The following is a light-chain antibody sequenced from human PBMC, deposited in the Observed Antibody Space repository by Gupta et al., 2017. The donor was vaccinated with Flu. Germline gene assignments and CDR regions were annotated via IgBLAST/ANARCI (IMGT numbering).Light chain of an antibody. CDR1: QSISSH. J-gene: IGKJ4*01. CDR2: DAS. V-gene: IGKV3-11*01. CDR3: LRRAIWRLT. Sequence: EIELTQSPATVSSSPGERVTLSCRASQSISSHLAWYQQKPDRAPRLLIYDASKRATGIPARFSGSGSGTDYTLTISGLEPEDLALYYCLRRAIWRLTF.